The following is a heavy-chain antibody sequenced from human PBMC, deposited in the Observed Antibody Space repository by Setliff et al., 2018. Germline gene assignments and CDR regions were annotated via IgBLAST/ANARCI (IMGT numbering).Heavy chain of an antibody. Sequence: SVKVSCKASGDTFSSYGISWVRQAPGQGLEWMGGTIPMFGSTSYAQKFQGRVTIITDESTSTAFMQLSSLRSEDTAVYYCVREGVDSRSSTDYRYYMDVWGKGTTVTVSS. CDR3: VREGVDSRSSTDYRYYMDV. V-gene: IGHV1-69*05. CDR2: TIPMFGST. D-gene: IGHD3-22*01. J-gene: IGHJ6*03. CDR1: GDTFSSYG.